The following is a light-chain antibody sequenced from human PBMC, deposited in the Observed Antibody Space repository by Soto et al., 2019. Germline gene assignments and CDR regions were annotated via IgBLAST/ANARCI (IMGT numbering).Light chain of an antibody. J-gene: IGKJ1*01. V-gene: IGKV3-15*01. CDR1: QSVDRD. Sequence: VLTQSPATLSLSLGEVATLSCRASQSVDRDLAWCRQKPGQPPSLLIHGASTRATGVPARFSGSGSETEFALVITSLQSEDFAVYFCHQYNQWPRTFGQGTKVEIK. CDR2: GAS. CDR3: HQYNQWPRT.